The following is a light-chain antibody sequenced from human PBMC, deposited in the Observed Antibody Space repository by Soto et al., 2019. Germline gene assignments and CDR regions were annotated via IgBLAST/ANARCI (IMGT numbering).Light chain of an antibody. CDR2: KVS. J-gene: IGKJ4*01. V-gene: IGKV2-30*01. CDR3: RQGTRWQLT. CDR1: QSLVYSDGNTY. Sequence: DVVMTQSPLSLPVTLGQPASISCRSSQSLVYSDGNTYLTWFQQRPGHSPRRLIYKVSNRDSGVPDRFSGSWSGTDFTLKISRVEAEDVGVYYCRQGTRWQLTFGGGTKVEIK.